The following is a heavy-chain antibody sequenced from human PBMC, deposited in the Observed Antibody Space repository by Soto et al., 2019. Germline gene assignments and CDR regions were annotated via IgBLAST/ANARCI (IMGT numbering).Heavy chain of an antibody. D-gene: IGHD1-1*01. CDR3: ARADGYNSDTWLDP. Sequence: ASVKVSCKTSGYTFRSYAMHWVRQAPGQRLEWMGWINTGTGHTKYSQKMQGRVTLTSDASAHTAYMELSRLTSEDTAVYYCARADGYNSDTWLDPWGQGTLVTVS. CDR2: INTGTGHT. CDR1: GYTFRSYA. V-gene: IGHV1-3*04. J-gene: IGHJ5*02.